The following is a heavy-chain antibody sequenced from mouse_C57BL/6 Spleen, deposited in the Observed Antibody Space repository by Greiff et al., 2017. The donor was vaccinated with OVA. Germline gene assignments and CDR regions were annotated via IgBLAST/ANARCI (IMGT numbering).Heavy chain of an antibody. J-gene: IGHJ4*01. CDR3: TRHYGSSHYYAMDY. CDR1: GYTFTDYE. D-gene: IGHD1-1*01. CDR2: IDPETGGT. V-gene: IGHV1-15*01. Sequence: VKLVESGAELVRPGASVTLSCKASGYTFTDYEMHWVKQTPVHGLEWIGAIDPETGGTAYNQKFKGKAILTADKSSSTAYMELRSLTSEDSAVYYCTRHYGSSHYYAMDYWGQGTSVTVSS.